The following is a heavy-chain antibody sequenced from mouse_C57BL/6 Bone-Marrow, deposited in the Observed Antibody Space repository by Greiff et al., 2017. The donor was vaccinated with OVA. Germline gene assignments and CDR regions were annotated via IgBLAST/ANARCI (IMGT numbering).Heavy chain of an antibody. J-gene: IGHJ2*01. V-gene: IGHV5-6*01. D-gene: IGHD2-2*01. CDR1: GFTFSSYG. Sequence: EVKVVESGGDLVKPGGSLKLSCAASGFTFSSYGMSWVRQTPDKRLEWVATISSGGSYTYYPDSVKGRFTISRDNAKNTLYLQMSSLKSEDTAMYYCARQGYGYDVDYWGQGTTLTVSS. CDR3: ARQGYGYDVDY. CDR2: ISSGGSYT.